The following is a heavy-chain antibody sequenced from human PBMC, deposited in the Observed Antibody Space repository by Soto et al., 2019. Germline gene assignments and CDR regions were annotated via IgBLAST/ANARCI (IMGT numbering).Heavy chain of an antibody. J-gene: IGHJ4*02. Sequence: SQTLSLTCVISVNNVSTNSAGWNWIMQSPSRGLEWLGRTYYRSKWNNDYAASVKGRITVNQDTSKNQFSLQLNSVTPEDTGVYYCARNSWNAKPAFVLWGQAMQVTV. CDR1: VNNVSTNSAG. V-gene: IGHV6-1*01. CDR3: ARNSWNAKPAFVL. CDR2: TYYRSKWNN. D-gene: IGHD1-1*01.